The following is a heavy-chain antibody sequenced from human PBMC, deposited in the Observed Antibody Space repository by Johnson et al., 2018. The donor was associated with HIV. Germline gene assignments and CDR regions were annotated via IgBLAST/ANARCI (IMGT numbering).Heavy chain of an antibody. J-gene: IGHJ3*02. CDR1: GFTFSSYD. Sequence: VQLVESGGGLVQPGGSLRLSCAASGFTFSSYDMHWVRQATGKGLEWVSAIGTAGDTYYPGSVKGRFTISRENAKNSLYLQMNSLRAEDTALYYCAKGYSSSWYQDAFDIWGQGTMVTVSS. CDR2: IGTAGDT. D-gene: IGHD6-13*01. CDR3: AKGYSSSWYQDAFDI. V-gene: IGHV3-13*01.